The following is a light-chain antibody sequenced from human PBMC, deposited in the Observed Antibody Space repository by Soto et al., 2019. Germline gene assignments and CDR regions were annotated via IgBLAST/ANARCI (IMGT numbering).Light chain of an antibody. V-gene: IGLV2-14*01. CDR2: DVS. J-gene: IGLJ1*01. CDR3: SSYTSSSTV. CDR1: SSDVGGYNY. Sequence: ALTQPASVSGSPGQSITISCTGTSSDVGGYNYVSWYQQHPGKAPKLMIYDVSNRPSGVSNRFSGSKSGNTASLTISGLQAEDEADYYCSSYTSSSTVFGPGTKVTVL.